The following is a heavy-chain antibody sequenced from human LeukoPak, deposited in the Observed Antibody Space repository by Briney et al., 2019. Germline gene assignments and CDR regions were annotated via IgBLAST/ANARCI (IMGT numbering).Heavy chain of an antibody. CDR2: VSSASSHV. CDR3: TRGSDYDFWSMDY. Sequence: GGSLRLSCVASGFSFSTYAMNWVRQAPGKGPEWVSYVSSASSHVYYADSVRGRFIISRDNAKNSLYLQMNSLRAEDTAVYYCTRGSDYDFWSMDYWGQGTLVTVSS. CDR1: GFSFSTYA. D-gene: IGHD3-3*01. V-gene: IGHV3-21*01. J-gene: IGHJ4*02.